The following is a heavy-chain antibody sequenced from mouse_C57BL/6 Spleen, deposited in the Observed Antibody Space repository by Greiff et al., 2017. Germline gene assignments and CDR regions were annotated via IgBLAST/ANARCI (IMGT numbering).Heavy chain of an antibody. CDR2: ILPGRGST. V-gene: IGHV1-9*01. J-gene: IGHJ3*01. D-gene: IGHD4-1*01. Sequence: VQLQQSGAELMKPGASVKLSCKATGYTFTGYWIEWVKQRPGHGLAWIGEILPGRGSTHYNEKFTGKATFTADTYSNTAYMQICSLTTEDSAIYDCAIRPRNWDAAWFAYWGQGTLVTVSA. CDR1: GYTFTGYW. CDR3: AIRPRNWDAAWFAY.